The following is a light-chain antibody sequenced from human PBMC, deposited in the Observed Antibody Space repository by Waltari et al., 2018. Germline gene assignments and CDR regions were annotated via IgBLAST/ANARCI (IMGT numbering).Light chain of an antibody. CDR3: QVWHADIDPGV. CDR1: HSGSYS. CDR2: YAS. J-gene: IGLJ1*01. V-gene: IGLV3-21*04. Sequence: SYVLPKPPSVSVAPGETATIPCGGDHSGSYSVHWYQQKPGQAPVSVIFYASDRPSGIPARFSGSNSGNTATLTITSVEAGDEARYYCQVWHADIDPGVFGTGTEVTVL.